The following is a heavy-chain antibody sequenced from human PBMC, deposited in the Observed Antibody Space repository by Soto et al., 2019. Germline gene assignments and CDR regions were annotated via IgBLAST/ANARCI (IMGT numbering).Heavy chain of an antibody. Sequence: SETLSLTCTVSGGSVSSSSYYWVWIRQRPGKGLEWIGTIYYTGSTYYSPAIKSLVTISVDTSKTQFSLNLKPVTAADTAVYYCAGRRAGDYYFDYWGQGTLVTVSS. D-gene: IGHD1-26*01. V-gene: IGHV4-39*01. CDR1: GGSVSSSSYY. CDR2: IYYTGST. CDR3: AGRRAGDYYFDY. J-gene: IGHJ4*02.